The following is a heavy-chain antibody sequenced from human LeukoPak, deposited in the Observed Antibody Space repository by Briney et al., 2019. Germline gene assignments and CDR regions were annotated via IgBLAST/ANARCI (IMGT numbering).Heavy chain of an antibody. Sequence: KTGGSLRLSCAASGFTFSDYYMSWIRQAPGKGLEWVSYISNSGNTIKEADSVKGRFTISGDNAQNSLYLQMKSLRAEDTAVYYCARYRVITNDYFDYWGQGTLVSVSS. J-gene: IGHJ4*02. D-gene: IGHD3-16*01. CDR3: ARYRVITNDYFDY. CDR1: GFTFSDYY. CDR2: ISNSGNTI. V-gene: IGHV3-11*01.